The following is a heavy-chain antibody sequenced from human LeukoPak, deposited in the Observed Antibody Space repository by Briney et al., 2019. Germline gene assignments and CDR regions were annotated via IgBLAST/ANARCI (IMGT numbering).Heavy chain of an antibody. Sequence: PSETLSLTCTVSGGSISSSSYYWGWIRQPPGKGLEWIGSIYYSGSTYYNPSLKSRVTISVDTSKNQFSLKLSSVTAADTAVYYCGRRITIFGVDNFDYWGQGTLVTVSS. CDR3: GRRITIFGVDNFDY. J-gene: IGHJ4*02. V-gene: IGHV4-39*01. CDR2: IYYSGST. D-gene: IGHD3-3*01. CDR1: GGSISSSSYY.